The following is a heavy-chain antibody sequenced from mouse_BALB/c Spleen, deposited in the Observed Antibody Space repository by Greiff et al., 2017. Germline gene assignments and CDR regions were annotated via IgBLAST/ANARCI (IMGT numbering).Heavy chain of an antibody. Sequence: VQLQQSGPSLVQPSQSLSITCTVSGFSLTSYGVHWVRQSPGKGLEWLGVIWRGGSTDYNAAFMSRLSITKYNSKSQVFFKMNSLQADDTAIYYCAKMPNYYGSRGYAMDYWGQGTSVTVSS. CDR1: GFSLTSYG. CDR3: AKMPNYYGSRGYAMDY. V-gene: IGHV2-5-1*01. J-gene: IGHJ4*01. CDR2: IWRGGST. D-gene: IGHD1-1*01.